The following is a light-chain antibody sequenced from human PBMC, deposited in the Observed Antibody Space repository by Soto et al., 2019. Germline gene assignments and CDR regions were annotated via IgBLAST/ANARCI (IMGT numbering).Light chain of an antibody. J-gene: IGKJ4*01. CDR1: QSVSSSY. CDR2: GAS. V-gene: IGKV3-20*01. Sequence: EIVLTQSPGTLSLSPGERATLSCRASQSVSSSYLAWYQQKPGQAPRLLIYGASSRATGIPDRFSGSGSGTDFTLTICRLEPEDFAVYYCQQYGSSLPLTFGGGTKVEIK. CDR3: QQYGSSLPLT.